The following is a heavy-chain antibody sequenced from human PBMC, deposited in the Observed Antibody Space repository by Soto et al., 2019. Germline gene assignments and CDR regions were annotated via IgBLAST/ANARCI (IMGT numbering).Heavy chain of an antibody. Sequence: EVQLLESGGGLVQPGGSLRLSCAASGFTFSSYAMSWVRQAPGKGLEWVSAISGSGGSTYYADSVKGRFTIPRDNAKNKLYLQINGLRAEDSAGYYCVKEELEVVPPLRIWFDPWGQGILVTVSP. CDR3: VKEELEVVPPLRIWFDP. D-gene: IGHD2-2*01. CDR2: ISGSGGST. J-gene: IGHJ5*02. V-gene: IGHV3-23*01. CDR1: GFTFSSYA.